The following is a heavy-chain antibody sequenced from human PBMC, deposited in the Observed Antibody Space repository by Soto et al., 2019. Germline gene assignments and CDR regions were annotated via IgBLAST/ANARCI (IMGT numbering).Heavy chain of an antibody. CDR3: ARDRSGSYYGMDV. Sequence: SETLSLTCTVSGGSISSGDYYWSWIRQPPGKGLEWIGYIYYSGSTYYNPSPKSRVTISVDTSKNQFSLKLSSVTAADTAVYYCARDRSGSYYGMDVWGQGTTVTVSS. CDR1: GGSISSGDYY. J-gene: IGHJ6*02. V-gene: IGHV4-30-4*01. D-gene: IGHD1-26*01. CDR2: IYYSGST.